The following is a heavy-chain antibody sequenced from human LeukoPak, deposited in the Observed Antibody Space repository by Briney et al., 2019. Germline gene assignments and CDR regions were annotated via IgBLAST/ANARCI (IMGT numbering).Heavy chain of an antibody. CDR1: GYTFTSYD. V-gene: IGHV1-18*01. CDR2: ISAYNGNT. D-gene: IGHD1-1*01. Sequence: ASVKVSCKASGYTFTSYDINWVRQATGQGLEWMGWISAYNGNTNYAQKLQGRVTMTTDTSTSTAYMELRSLRSDDTAVYYCARPLERYYYYMDVWGKGTTVTVSS. J-gene: IGHJ6*03. CDR3: ARPLERYYYYMDV.